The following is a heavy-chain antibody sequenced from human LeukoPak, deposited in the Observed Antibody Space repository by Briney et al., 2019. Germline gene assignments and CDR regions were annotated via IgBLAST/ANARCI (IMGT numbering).Heavy chain of an antibody. J-gene: IGHJ4*02. CDR3: ASGPKYFDY. Sequence: GGSLRLSCAASGFIFSSYTMNWVRQAPGKGLEWVSSISSSNTYIYYADPVKGRFTISRDNAKNSLYLQMNSLRAEDTAVYYCASGPKYFDYWGQGTLVTVSS. CDR1: GFIFSSYT. CDR2: ISSSNTYI. V-gene: IGHV3-21*01.